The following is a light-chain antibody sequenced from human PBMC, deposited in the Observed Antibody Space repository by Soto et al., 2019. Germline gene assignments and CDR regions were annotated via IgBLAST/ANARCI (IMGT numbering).Light chain of an antibody. V-gene: IGKV3-11*01. CDR3: QQRRNWIT. CDR2: DAS. CDR1: QSVSSY. J-gene: IGKJ5*01. Sequence: EIVLTQSPATLSLSPGERATVCGRASQSVSSYLAWYQQKPGQAPRLLIYDASNRATGIPARFSGSGSGTDFTLTISSLETEDFAVYYCQQRRNWITFGQGTRLEIK.